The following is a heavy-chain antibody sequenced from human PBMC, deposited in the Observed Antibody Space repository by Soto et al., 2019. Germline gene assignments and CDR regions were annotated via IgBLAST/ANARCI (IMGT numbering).Heavy chain of an antibody. J-gene: IGHJ3*02. Sequence: ASVKVSCKVSGYTFTSYAMHWVRHAPGQRLEWMGWISAGNGNSKYSQKLHRRVTITRDSSTSTAYMVLCRLRSEHTPVYYCAAASADDACGIWGRGTMVTASS. CDR2: ISAGNGNS. CDR3: AAASADDACGI. CDR1: GYTFTSYA. V-gene: IGHV1-3*01. D-gene: IGHD5-18*01.